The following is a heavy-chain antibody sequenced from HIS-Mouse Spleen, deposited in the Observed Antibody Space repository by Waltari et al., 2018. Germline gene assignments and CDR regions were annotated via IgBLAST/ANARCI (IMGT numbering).Heavy chain of an antibody. V-gene: IGHV4-34*01. CDR3: AGERFYRSYYLLDY. D-gene: IGHD1-26*01. CDR1: GGSFSGYY. CDR2: INHSGST. Sequence: QVQLQQWGAGLLKPSETLSLTCAVYGGSFSGYYWSWIRQPPGKGLEWIGEINHSGSTNYNPSLKSRVTISVDTSKNQFSLKLSPVTAADTAVYYCAGERFYRSYYLLDYWGQGTLVTVSS. J-gene: IGHJ4*02.